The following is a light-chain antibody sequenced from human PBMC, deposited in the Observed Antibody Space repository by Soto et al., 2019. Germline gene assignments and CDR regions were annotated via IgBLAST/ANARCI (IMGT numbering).Light chain of an antibody. Sequence: QAVLTQPPSASASLGASVTLTCTLSSGYSNYKVAWYQQRPGKGPQFVMRVGTGGIVGSKGDGIPDRFSVLGSGLNRNLTIKNIQEEDEGDYHCGADHGSGSNFVVVFGGVTKLTVL. CDR2: VGTGGIVG. CDR1: SGYSNYK. J-gene: IGLJ2*01. V-gene: IGLV9-49*03. CDR3: GADHGSGSNFVVV.